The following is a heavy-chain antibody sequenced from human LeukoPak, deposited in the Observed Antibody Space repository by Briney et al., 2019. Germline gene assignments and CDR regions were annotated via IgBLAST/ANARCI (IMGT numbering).Heavy chain of an antibody. CDR2: IKQDGSEK. J-gene: IGHJ4*02. Sequence: GGSLRLSCAASGFPFSSYWMSWVRQAPGKGLEWVANIKQDGSEKYYVDSVKGRFTISRDNAKNSLYLQMNSLRAEDTAVYYCAREDGYNSGYYFDYWGQGTLVTVSS. CDR3: AREDGYNSGYYFDY. D-gene: IGHD5-24*01. CDR1: GFPFSSYW. V-gene: IGHV3-7*04.